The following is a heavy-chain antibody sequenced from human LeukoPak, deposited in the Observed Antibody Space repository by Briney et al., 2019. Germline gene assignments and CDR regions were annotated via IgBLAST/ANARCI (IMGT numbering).Heavy chain of an antibody. Sequence: SETLSLTCTVSGGSISSHYWSWIRQPPGKGLEWIGYIYYSGSTNYNPSLKSRVTISVDTSKNQFSLKLSSVTAADTAVYYCARDRHFHDFWSGYSTKDYYYYYMDVWGKGTTVTVSS. D-gene: IGHD3-3*01. V-gene: IGHV4-59*11. CDR2: IYYSGST. J-gene: IGHJ6*03. CDR3: ARDRHFHDFWSGYSTKDYYYYYMDV. CDR1: GGSISSHY.